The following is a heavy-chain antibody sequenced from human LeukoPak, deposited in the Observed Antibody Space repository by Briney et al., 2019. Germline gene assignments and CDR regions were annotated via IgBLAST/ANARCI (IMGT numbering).Heavy chain of an antibody. Sequence: GESLQISCEGSGYIFTSYWIGWGRQLPGKGVEGMGIIYPGASDTRYSPSFQGQVTISADKSISTSYLQWSSLKASDTAMYYCAARGDYYDSSGYGAFDIWGQGTMVTVSS. D-gene: IGHD3-22*01. CDR3: AARGDYYDSSGYGAFDI. CDR1: GYIFTSYW. J-gene: IGHJ3*02. CDR2: IYPGASDT. V-gene: IGHV5-51*01.